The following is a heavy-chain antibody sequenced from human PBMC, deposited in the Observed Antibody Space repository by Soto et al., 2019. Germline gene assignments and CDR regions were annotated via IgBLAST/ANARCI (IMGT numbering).Heavy chain of an antibody. CDR2: ISGSGGST. D-gene: IGHD3-3*01. CDR1: GLTFSSYA. V-gene: IGHV3-23*01. J-gene: IGHJ6*02. CDR3: ATFLLSGPYYYYGMDV. Sequence: GGSLRLSCAASGLTFSSYAMSWVRQAPGKGLEWVPAISGSGGSTYYADSVKGRFTISRDNSKNTLYLQMNSLRAEDTAVYYCATFLLSGPYYYYGMDVWGQGTTVTVSS.